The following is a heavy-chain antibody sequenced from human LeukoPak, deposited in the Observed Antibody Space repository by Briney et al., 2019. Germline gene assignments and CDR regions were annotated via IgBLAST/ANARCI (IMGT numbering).Heavy chain of an antibody. J-gene: IGHJ5*02. Sequence: SETLSLTRTVSGGSISSSSYYWGWIRQPPGKGLEWIGSIYYSGSTYYNPSLKSRVTISVDTSKNQFSLRLSSVTDADTAVYYCARHLHGTSCCNWFDPWGQGTLVTVSS. CDR2: IYYSGST. CDR1: GGSISSSSYY. V-gene: IGHV4-39*01. CDR3: ARHLHGTSCCNWFDP. D-gene: IGHD2-2*01.